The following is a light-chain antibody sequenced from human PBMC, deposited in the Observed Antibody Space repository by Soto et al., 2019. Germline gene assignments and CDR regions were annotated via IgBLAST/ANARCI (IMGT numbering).Light chain of an antibody. J-gene: IGLJ1*01. CDR1: SRDVGAYNF. CDR3: CSYAGSSNFDV. V-gene: IGLV2-11*01. CDR2: AVR. Sequence: QSALTQPHSVSGSPGESVTISCTGTSRDVGAYNFVSWYQQHPGKAPRLLIYAVRNRPAVVPDRFSGSKSGNTASLTISGLQVEDEADYYCCSYAGSSNFDVFGNGTKVTVL.